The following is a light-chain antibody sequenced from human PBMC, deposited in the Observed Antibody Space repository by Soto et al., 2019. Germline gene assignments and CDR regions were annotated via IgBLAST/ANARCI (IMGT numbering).Light chain of an antibody. J-gene: IGKJ5*01. Sequence: DIQLTQSPSFLSASVGDRVTITCRASQGISSYLAWYQQKPGKAPKLLIYKASSLQGGVPSRFSGSGSGTEFTLTISSLQPDDFATYYCQQYNSYSITCGQGTRLEIK. CDR1: QGISSY. CDR2: KAS. V-gene: IGKV1-5*03. CDR3: QQYNSYSIT.